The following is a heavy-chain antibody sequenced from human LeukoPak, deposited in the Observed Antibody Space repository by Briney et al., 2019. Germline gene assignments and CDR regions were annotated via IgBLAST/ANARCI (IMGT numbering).Heavy chain of an antibody. CDR3: ARDSAGYYYYGMDV. Sequence: SVKVSCMASGDTPSSYTISWVRQAPGQRLEWMGGIIPIFGTANYAQKFQGRVTITADESTSTAYMELSSLRSEDTAVYYCARDSAGYYYYGMDVWGKGTTVTVSS. CDR2: IIPIFGTA. D-gene: IGHD3-10*01. V-gene: IGHV1-69*13. J-gene: IGHJ6*04. CDR1: GDTPSSYT.